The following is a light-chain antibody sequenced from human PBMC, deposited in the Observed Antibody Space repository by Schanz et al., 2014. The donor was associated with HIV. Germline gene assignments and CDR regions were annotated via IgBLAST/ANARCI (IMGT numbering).Light chain of an antibody. CDR3: SSYTSTNTLVV. V-gene: IGLV2-14*01. J-gene: IGLJ2*01. Sequence: QSALTQPASVSGSPGQSITISCTGTSSDVGGYNYVSWYQQHPGKAPKLMIYEVNKRPSGVPDRFSGSKSGNTASLTISGLQAEDEGDYYCSSYTSTNTLVVFGGGTKLTV. CDR1: SSDVGGYNY. CDR2: EVN.